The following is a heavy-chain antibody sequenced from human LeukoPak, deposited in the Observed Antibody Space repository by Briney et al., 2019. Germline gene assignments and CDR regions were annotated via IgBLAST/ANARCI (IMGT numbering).Heavy chain of an antibody. V-gene: IGHV3-30*04. J-gene: IGHJ4*02. Sequence: GGSLRLSCAVSGFIFSSNAMHWVRQAPGKGLEWVAVISTDGRDKHHADSVKGRFTISRDNSKNTLFLQMSSLRVEDTAIYYCARDLKAAADYYFDYRGQGTLVTVSS. CDR2: ISTDGRDK. D-gene: IGHD6-13*01. CDR3: ARDLKAAADYYFDY. CDR1: GFIFSSNA.